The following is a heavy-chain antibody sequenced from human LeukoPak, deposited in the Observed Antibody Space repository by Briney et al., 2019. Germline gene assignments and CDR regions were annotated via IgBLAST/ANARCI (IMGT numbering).Heavy chain of an antibody. Sequence: SVKVSCKASGGTFSSYAISWVRQAPGQGLEWMGRIIPIFGIANYAQKFQGRVTITADKSTSTAYMELSSLRSEDTAVYYCARGERWNSGSHFDYWGQGTLVTVSP. CDR3: ARGERWNSGSHFDY. CDR2: IIPIFGIA. V-gene: IGHV1-69*04. D-gene: IGHD1-26*01. J-gene: IGHJ4*02. CDR1: GGTFSSYA.